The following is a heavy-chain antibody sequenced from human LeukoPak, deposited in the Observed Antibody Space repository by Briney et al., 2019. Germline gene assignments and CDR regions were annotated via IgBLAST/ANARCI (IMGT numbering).Heavy chain of an antibody. D-gene: IGHD1-1*01. V-gene: IGHV3-33*01. J-gene: IGHJ6*02. CDR2: IWYDGSTE. CDR3: ARDRIGTYYYGMDV. Sequence: GGSLRLSCAASGFNFNTYAMNWVRQAPGKELEWVAVIWYDGSTEYYADSVKGRFTISRDNSKNTLYLQMNSLRVEDTAVYYCARDRIGTYYYGMDVWGQGTTVTVSS. CDR1: GFNFNTYA.